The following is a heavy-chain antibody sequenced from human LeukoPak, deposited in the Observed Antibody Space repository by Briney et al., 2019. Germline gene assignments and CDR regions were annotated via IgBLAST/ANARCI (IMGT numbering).Heavy chain of an antibody. CDR2: ISTQSGNT. CDR3: ARGAYGDK. V-gene: IGHV1-18*01. CDR1: GYTLTSYG. J-gene: IGHJ4*02. D-gene: IGHD4-17*01. Sequence: GASVKVSCEASGYTLTSYGIYWMRQAPGQGLEWMGWISTQSGNTNYAQKVQGRLTLTTDRSTNTAYMELRSLRSDDTAVYYCARGAYGDKWGQGTMVTVSS.